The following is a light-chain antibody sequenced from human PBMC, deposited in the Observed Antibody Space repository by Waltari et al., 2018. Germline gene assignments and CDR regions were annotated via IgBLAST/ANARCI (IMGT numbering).Light chain of an antibody. CDR3: YSTDIFRSERGV. CDR2: EDN. CDR1: LLTNKS. J-gene: IGLJ2*01. V-gene: IGLV3-10*01. Sequence: SYELTQPPSVSVSPGQTATITSSGDLLTNKSTDWFQPKSGQAPVMVLYEDNKRLSAPPERFSGSRSGTTAALTITGAQVEDEADYYCYSTDIFRSERGVFGGGTKLLVL.